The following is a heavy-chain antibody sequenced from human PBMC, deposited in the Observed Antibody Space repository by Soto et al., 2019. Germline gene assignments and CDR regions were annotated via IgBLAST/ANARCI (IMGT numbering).Heavy chain of an antibody. CDR3: ATQIAVAGTSTTTFDP. J-gene: IGHJ5*02. CDR2: MNPNSGNT. D-gene: IGHD6-19*01. CDR1: GYTFTSYD. Sequence: GASVKVSCKASGYTFTSYDINWVRQATGQGLEWMGWMNPNSGNTGYAQKIQGRVTMTRNTSISTAYIEKSSLRSKDTAVYYCATQIAVAGTSTTTFDPWGQGTLVTVSS. V-gene: IGHV1-8*01.